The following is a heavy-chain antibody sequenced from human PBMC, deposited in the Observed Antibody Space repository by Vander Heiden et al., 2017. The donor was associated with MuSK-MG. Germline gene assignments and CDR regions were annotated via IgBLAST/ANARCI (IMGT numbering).Heavy chain of an antibody. CDR2: ISGSGGNT. CDR3: AKVRIAGATLPRGFDF. Sequence: EVQLLESGGGLVQPGGSLRLSCAASGFPFRSYAMSWVRQAPGKGLEWVSGISGSGGNTYYADSVKGRFTISRDNSKNTLYLQMTSLRVEDTAVYYCAKVRIAGATLPRGFDFWGQGTLVTVSS. D-gene: IGHD1-26*01. J-gene: IGHJ4*02. CDR1: GFPFRSYA. V-gene: IGHV3-23*01.